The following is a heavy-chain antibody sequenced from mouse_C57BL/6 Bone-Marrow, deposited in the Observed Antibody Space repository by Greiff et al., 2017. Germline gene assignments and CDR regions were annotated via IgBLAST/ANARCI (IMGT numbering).Heavy chain of an antibody. Sequence: QVQLKQPGAELVKPGASVKLSCKASGYTFTSYWMHWVKQRPGQGLEWIGMIHPYSGSTNYNEKFKSKATLTVDKSSSTAYMQLSSLTSEDSAVYYCARSEDGYLFAYWGQGTLVTVSA. CDR1: GYTFTSYW. CDR3: ARSEDGYLFAY. CDR2: IHPYSGST. V-gene: IGHV1-64*01. J-gene: IGHJ3*01. D-gene: IGHD2-3*01.